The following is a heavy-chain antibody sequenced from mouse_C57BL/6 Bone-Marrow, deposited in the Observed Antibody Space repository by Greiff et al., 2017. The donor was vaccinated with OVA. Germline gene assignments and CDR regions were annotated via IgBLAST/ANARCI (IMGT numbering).Heavy chain of an antibody. CDR3: AREGDYYYGSRNWYFDV. CDR2: INPSNGGT. V-gene: IGHV1-53*01. D-gene: IGHD1-1*01. J-gene: IGHJ1*03. Sequence: VKLEQPGTELVKPGASVKLSCKASGYTFTSYWMHWVKQRPGQGLEWIGNINPSNGGTNYNEKFKSKATLTVDKSSSTAYMQLSSLTSEDSAVYYCAREGDYYYGSRNWYFDVWGTGTTVTVSS. CDR1: GYTFTSYW.